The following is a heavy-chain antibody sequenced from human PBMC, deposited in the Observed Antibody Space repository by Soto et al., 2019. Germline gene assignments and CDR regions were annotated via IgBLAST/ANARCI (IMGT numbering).Heavy chain of an antibody. J-gene: IGHJ3*02. CDR2: ISGSGGST. CDR1: GFTFSSYA. V-gene: IGHV3-23*01. Sequence: EVQLLESGGGLVQPGGSLRLSCAASGFTFSSYAMSWVRQAPGKGLEWVSAISGSGGSTYYADSVKGRFTISRDNSKNTLYLQMNSLRAEDTAVYYCAKIGYYDSSGYSGQRTDDAFDIWGQGTMVTVSS. CDR3: AKIGYYDSSGYSGQRTDDAFDI. D-gene: IGHD3-22*01.